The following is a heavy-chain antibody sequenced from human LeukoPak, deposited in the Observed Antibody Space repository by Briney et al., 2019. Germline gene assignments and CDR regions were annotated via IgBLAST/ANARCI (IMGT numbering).Heavy chain of an antibody. Sequence: GGSLRLSYSASGFTFSTYAMSGGRQAPGKGLEWVSALSGSGASTYYADSVKGRFTISRDNSKNTLYLQMNSLRAEDTAVYYCAHVLFPTRCFDFWGQGTLVTVSS. D-gene: IGHD3-16*01. V-gene: IGHV3-23*01. CDR1: GFTFSTYA. CDR2: LSGSGAST. J-gene: IGHJ4*02. CDR3: AHVLFPTRCFDF.